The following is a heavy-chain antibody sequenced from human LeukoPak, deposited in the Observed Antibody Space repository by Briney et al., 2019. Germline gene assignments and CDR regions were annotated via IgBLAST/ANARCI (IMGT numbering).Heavy chain of an antibody. Sequence: PGGSLRLSCAASGFTFSTYSMHWVRQAPGKGLEWVAIISYDGSEKYYVDSVKGRFTISRDNAKNSLYLQMNSLRAEDTAVYYCARGGYSYGYDDAFDIWGQGTMVTVSS. CDR2: ISYDGSEK. J-gene: IGHJ3*02. CDR1: GFTFSTYS. CDR3: ARGGYSYGYDDAFDI. D-gene: IGHD5-18*01. V-gene: IGHV3-30*04.